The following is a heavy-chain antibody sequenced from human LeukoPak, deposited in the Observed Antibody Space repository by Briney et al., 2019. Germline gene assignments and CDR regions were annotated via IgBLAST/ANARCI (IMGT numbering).Heavy chain of an antibody. V-gene: IGHV3-11*06. J-gene: IGHJ4*02. Sequence: GGSLRLSCAASGFTFSDYYMSWIRQAPGKGLEWVSYISSSSSYTNYADSVEGRFTISRDNAKNTLYLQMNSLRAEDTAVYYCTRDLMDYDYGDKGGNYWGQGTLVTVSS. CDR3: TRDLMDYDYGDKGGNY. CDR2: ISSSSSYT. D-gene: IGHD4-23*01. CDR1: GFTFSDYY.